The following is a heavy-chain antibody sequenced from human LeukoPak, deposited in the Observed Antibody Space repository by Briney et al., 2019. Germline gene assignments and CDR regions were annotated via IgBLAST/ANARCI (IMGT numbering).Heavy chain of an antibody. D-gene: IGHD3-22*01. Sequence: SVKVSCKASGGTFSSYAISWVRQAPGQGLEWMGRIIPILGIANYAQKFQGRVTITADKSTSTAYMELSSLRSEDTAVYYCARDRWEGYYYDSSGYLDYWGQGTLVTVSS. CDR3: ARDRWEGYYYDSSGYLDY. J-gene: IGHJ4*02. V-gene: IGHV1-69*04. CDR2: IIPILGIA. CDR1: GGTFSSYA.